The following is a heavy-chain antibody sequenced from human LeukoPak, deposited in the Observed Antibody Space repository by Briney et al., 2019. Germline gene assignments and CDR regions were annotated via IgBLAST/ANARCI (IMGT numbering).Heavy chain of an antibody. CDR2: IYYSGST. CDR3: AREAGVVVTGYFDL. CDR1: GVSISSGGYY. Sequence: SETLSLTCTVSGVSISSGGYYWSWIRQHPGKGLEWIGYIYYSGSTYYNPSLKSRVTISVDMSKNQFSLKLSSVTAADTAVYYCAREAGVVVTGYFDLWGRGTLVTVSS. D-gene: IGHD2-21*02. V-gene: IGHV4-31*03. J-gene: IGHJ2*01.